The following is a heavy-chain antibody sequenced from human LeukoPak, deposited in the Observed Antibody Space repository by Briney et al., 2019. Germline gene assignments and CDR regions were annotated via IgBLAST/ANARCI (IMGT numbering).Heavy chain of an antibody. CDR3: ARAENYDFWSGPPWNYYYYGMDV. J-gene: IGHJ6*02. D-gene: IGHD3-3*01. Sequence: SETLSLTCTVSGGSTSSHYWSWIRQPPGKGLEWIGYIYYSGSTNYNPSLKGRVTISVDTSKNQFSLKLSSVTAADTAVYYCARAENYDFWSGPPWNYYYYGMDVWGQGTTVTVSS. V-gene: IGHV4-59*11. CDR2: IYYSGST. CDR1: GGSTSSHY.